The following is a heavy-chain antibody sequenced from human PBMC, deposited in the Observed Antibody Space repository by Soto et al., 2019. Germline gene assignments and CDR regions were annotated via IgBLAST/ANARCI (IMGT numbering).Heavy chain of an antibody. V-gene: IGHV1-2*04. Sequence: GASVKVSCKASGYTFTGYYMHWVRQAPGQGLEWMGWINPNSGGTNYAQKFQGWVTMTRDTSISTAYMELSRLRSDDTAVYYCARVGYCSSTSCYAAGGMDVWGQGTTVTVSS. J-gene: IGHJ6*02. CDR3: ARVGYCSSTSCYAAGGMDV. D-gene: IGHD2-2*01. CDR1: GYTFTGYY. CDR2: INPNSGGT.